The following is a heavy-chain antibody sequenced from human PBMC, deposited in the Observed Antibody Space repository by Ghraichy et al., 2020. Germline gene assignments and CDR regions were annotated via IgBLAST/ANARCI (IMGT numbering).Heavy chain of an antibody. Sequence: GESLNISCAASGFTFSDYYMSWIRQAPGKGLEWVSYISSSGSTIYYADSVKGRFTISRDNAKNSLYLQMNSLRAEDTAVYYCARAGGVGTMVRGVTLPAWFDPWGQGTLVTVSS. CDR2: ISSSGSTI. CDR1: GFTFSDYY. D-gene: IGHD3-10*01. V-gene: IGHV3-11*01. CDR3: ARAGGVGTMVRGVTLPAWFDP. J-gene: IGHJ5*02.